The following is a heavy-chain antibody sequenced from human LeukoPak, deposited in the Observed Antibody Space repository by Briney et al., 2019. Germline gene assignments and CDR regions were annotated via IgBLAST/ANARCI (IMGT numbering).Heavy chain of an antibody. CDR1: GGSISSGGYS. CDR3: ARALGRRGNEFGY. Sequence: SQTLPLTCGVSGGSISSGGYSWSWIRRPPGKGLEWIGYIYHSGSTYYNPSLKSRVTISVDRSKNQFSLKLSSVTAADTAVYYCARALGRRGNEFGYWGQGTLVTVSS. V-gene: IGHV4-30-2*01. D-gene: IGHD3-10*01. CDR2: IYHSGST. J-gene: IGHJ4*02.